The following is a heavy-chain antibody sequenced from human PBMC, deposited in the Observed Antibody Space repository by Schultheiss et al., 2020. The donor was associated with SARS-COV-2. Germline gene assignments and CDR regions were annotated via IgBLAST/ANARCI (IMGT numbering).Heavy chain of an antibody. CDR1: GFTFSSYS. J-gene: IGHJ6*03. CDR2: ISSSSSYI. CDR3: ARVAHQLPSDYYYYMDV. D-gene: IGHD2-2*01. V-gene: IGHV3-21*04. Sequence: GGSLRLSCAASGFTFSSYSMNWVRQAPGKGLEWVSSISSSSSYIYYADSVKGRFTISRHNSKNTLYLQMNSLRAEDTAVYYCARVAHQLPSDYYYYMDVWGKGTTVTVSS.